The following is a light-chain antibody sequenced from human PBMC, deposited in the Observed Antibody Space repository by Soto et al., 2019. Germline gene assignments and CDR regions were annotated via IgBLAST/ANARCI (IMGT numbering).Light chain of an antibody. CDR1: NSNVGNNF. Sequence: QPVLTQPPSVSAAPGQKITISSSGSNSNVGNNFVSWYHHLPGTAPKLLIYDTHKRPSEIPDRFSGSKSGTSATMGITGHQTGDEADYFCGTWDYSLSAVVFGGGTKVTVL. CDR2: DTH. CDR3: GTWDYSLSAVV. V-gene: IGLV1-51*01. J-gene: IGLJ2*01.